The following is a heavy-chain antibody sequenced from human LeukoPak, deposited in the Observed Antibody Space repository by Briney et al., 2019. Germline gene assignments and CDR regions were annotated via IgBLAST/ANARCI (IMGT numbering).Heavy chain of an antibody. J-gene: IGHJ4*02. CDR2: IYYSGSN. CDR1: GGSISSYY. V-gene: IGHV4-59*08. Sequence: SETLSLTCTVSGGSISSYYWSWIRQPPGKGLEWIGYIYYSGSNNYNPSLKSRVTISVDTSKNQFSLKVSSVTAADTAVYYCASNYYGSGSLDYWGQGNLVTVSS. CDR3: ASNYYGSGSLDY. D-gene: IGHD3-10*01.